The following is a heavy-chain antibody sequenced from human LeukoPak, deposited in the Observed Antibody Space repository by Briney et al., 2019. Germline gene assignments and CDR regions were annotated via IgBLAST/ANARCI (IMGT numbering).Heavy chain of an antibody. J-gene: IGHJ6*03. V-gene: IGHV1-69*13. CDR2: IIPIFGTA. CDR1: GGTFSSYA. Sequence: SVKVSCKASGGTFSSYAISWVRQAPGQGLEWMGGIIPIFGTANYAQKFQGRVTITADESTSTAYMELSSLRSEDTAVYYCARAMERDIVVVPAHVYYYYYMDVWGKRTTVTVSS. CDR3: ARAMERDIVVVPAHVYYYYYMDV. D-gene: IGHD2-2*01.